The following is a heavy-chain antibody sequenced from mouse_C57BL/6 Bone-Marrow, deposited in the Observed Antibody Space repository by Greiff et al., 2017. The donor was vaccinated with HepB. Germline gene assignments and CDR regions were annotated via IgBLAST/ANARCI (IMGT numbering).Heavy chain of an antibody. J-gene: IGHJ2*01. CDR3: AVLLLGDY. CDR2: IYPRDGST. D-gene: IGHD1-1*01. CDR1: GYTFTSYD. Sequence: VKLMESGPELVKPGASVKLSCKASGYTFTSYDINWVKQRPGQGREWIGWIYPRDGSTKYNEKFKGKATLTVDTSSSTAYMDLHSLTSEDSAVYFCAVLLLGDYWGQGTTLTVSS. V-gene: IGHV1-85*01.